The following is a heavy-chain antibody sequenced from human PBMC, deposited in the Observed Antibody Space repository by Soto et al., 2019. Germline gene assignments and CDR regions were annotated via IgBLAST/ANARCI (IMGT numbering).Heavy chain of an antibody. D-gene: IGHD6-13*01. Sequence: QVQLVQSGAEVKKAGSSVKVSCKVSGGTFSSYFINWVRQAPGRGLEWVGGIIPVFGTGSYAEKFQGRVTITADGSTSTAYMELSRLRSDDTAVYYCARETPSAAAAYYYYGLDVWGQGTTVTVPS. CDR3: ARETPSAAAAYYYYGLDV. CDR1: GGTFSSYF. CDR2: IIPVFGTG. J-gene: IGHJ6*02. V-gene: IGHV1-69*01.